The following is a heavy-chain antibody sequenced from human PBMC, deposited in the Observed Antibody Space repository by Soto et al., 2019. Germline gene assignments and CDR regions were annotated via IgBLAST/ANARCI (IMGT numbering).Heavy chain of an antibody. CDR3: ARVAAPYGMDV. CDR2: INPSGGST. Sequence: ASVKVSCKASGYTFTSYYMHWVRQAPGQGLEWMGIINPSGGSTSYAQKFQGRVTMTRDTSTSTVYMELSSLSSEDTAVYYCARVAAPYGMDVWGQGTTVTVSS. J-gene: IGHJ6*02. D-gene: IGHD2-15*01. V-gene: IGHV1-46*03. CDR1: GYTFTSYY.